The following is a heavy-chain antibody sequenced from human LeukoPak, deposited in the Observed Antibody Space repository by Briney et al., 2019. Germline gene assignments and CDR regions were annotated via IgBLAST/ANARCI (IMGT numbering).Heavy chain of an antibody. V-gene: IGHV1-69*13. CDR1: GGTFSSYA. CDR2: IIPIFGTA. D-gene: IGHD2-2*01. Sequence: ASVTVSCKASGGTFSSYAISWVRQAPGQGLEWMGGIIPIFGTANYAQKFQGRVTITADESTSTAYMELSSLRSEDTAVYYCARDGHTGYCSSTSCYYFQHWGQGTLVTASS. J-gene: IGHJ1*01. CDR3: ARDGHTGYCSSTSCYYFQH.